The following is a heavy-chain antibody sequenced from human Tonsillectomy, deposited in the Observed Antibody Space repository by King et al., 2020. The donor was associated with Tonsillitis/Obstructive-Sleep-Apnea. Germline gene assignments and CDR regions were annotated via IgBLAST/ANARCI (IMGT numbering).Heavy chain of an antibody. J-gene: IGHJ6*03. V-gene: IGHV4-39*01. D-gene: IGHD2-21*02. Sequence: QLQESGPGLVKPSETLSLTCTVSGGSISSRSYYWGWVRQPPGKGLEWIATNYYSGTTYYNPPLKSRVTMSVDTSPNQFSLNLRSVTASDTAVYYCVLHHEDDDCHYYYYMDVWGKGTTVPVSS. CDR2: NYYSGTT. CDR3: VLHHEDDDCHYYYYMDV. CDR1: GGSISSRSYY.